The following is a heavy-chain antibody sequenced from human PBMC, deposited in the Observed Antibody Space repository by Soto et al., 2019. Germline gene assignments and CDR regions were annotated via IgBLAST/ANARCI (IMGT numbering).Heavy chain of an antibody. CDR3: TREHILWFGESYYYYYGMDV. Sequence: GGSLRLSCAASGFTFSGSAMHWVRQASGKGLEWVGRIRSKANSYATAYAASVKGRFTISRDDSKNTAYLQMNSLKTEDTAVYYCTREHILWFGESYYYYYGMDVWGQGTTVTVSS. D-gene: IGHD3-10*01. V-gene: IGHV3-73*01. J-gene: IGHJ6*02. CDR2: IRSKANSYAT. CDR1: GFTFSGSA.